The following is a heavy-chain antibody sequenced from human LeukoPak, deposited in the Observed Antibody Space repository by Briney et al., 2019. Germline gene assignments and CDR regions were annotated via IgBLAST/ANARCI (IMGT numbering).Heavy chain of an antibody. D-gene: IGHD5/OR15-5a*01. CDR3: ARDKVYYFDY. Sequence: GGSLRLSCAASGFTFSSYAMSWVRQAPGKGLEWVSAISGSGGSIGYADSVKGRFTISRDNSKNTLYLQMNSLRAEDTAVYYCARDKVYYFDYWGQGTLVTVSS. CDR2: ISGSGGSI. V-gene: IGHV3-23*01. CDR1: GFTFSSYA. J-gene: IGHJ4*02.